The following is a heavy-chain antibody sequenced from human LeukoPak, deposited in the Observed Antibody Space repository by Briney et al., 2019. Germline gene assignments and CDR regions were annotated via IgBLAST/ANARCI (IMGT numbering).Heavy chain of an antibody. CDR1: GGSISSYY. D-gene: IGHD3-22*01. J-gene: IGHJ2*01. Sequence: SETLSLTCTVSGGSISSYYWSWIRQPPGKGLEWIGHIYYSGSTNYNPSLKSRVTISVDTSKNQYSLKRSSVTAADTAVYYCARAPSGYYYWYFDLWGRGTLVTVSS. CDR3: ARAPSGYYYWYFDL. CDR2: IYYSGST. V-gene: IGHV4-59*01.